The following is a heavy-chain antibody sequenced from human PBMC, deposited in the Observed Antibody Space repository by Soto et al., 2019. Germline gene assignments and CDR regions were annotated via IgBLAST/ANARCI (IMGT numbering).Heavy chain of an antibody. CDR2: IIPILGIA. D-gene: IGHD1-20*01. Sequence: SVKVSCKASGGTFSSYTISWVRQAPGQGLEWMGRIIPILGIANYAQKFQGRVTITADKSTSTAYMELSSLRSGDTAVYYCATVTETNGFDYWGQGTLVTVSS. J-gene: IGHJ4*02. CDR1: GGTFSSYT. V-gene: IGHV1-69*02. CDR3: ATVTETNGFDY.